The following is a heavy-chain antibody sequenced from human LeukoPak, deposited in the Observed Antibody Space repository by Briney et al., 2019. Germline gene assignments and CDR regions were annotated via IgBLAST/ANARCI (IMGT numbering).Heavy chain of an antibody. D-gene: IGHD4-23*01. CDR1: GFTFSSYA. CDR3: AKGAATTVVTVFDY. CDR2: ISGSISGGST. J-gene: IGHJ4*02. V-gene: IGHV3-23*01. Sequence: PGGPLTLSCAASGFTFSSYAMSWVRQAPGKGLEWVSTISGSISGGSTSYAESVKSRFIISTDNSKNTLYLQMNSLRAEDTAVYYCAKGAATTVVTVFDYWGQGTLATVSS.